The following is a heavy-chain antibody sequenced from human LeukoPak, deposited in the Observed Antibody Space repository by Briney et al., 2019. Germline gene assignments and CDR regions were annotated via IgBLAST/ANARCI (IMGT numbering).Heavy chain of an antibody. CDR1: GGSISSGDYY. CDR3: ARVDFRLPAANNWFDP. Sequence: SQTLSLTCTVSGGSISSGDYYWSWIRQPPGKGLEWIGYIYYSGSTNYNPSLKSRVTISVDTSKNQFSLKLSSVTAADTAVYYCARVDFRLPAANNWFDPWGQGTLVTVSS. V-gene: IGHV4-61*08. J-gene: IGHJ5*02. D-gene: IGHD2-2*01. CDR2: IYYSGST.